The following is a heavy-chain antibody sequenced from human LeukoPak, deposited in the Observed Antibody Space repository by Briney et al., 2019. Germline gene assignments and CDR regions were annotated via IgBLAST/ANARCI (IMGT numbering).Heavy chain of an antibody. D-gene: IGHD5-12*01. CDR2: ISTYNGDT. Sequence: ASVKVSCKASGYTFTSYGITWVRQAPGQGLEWMGWISTYNGDTNYAQSLQGRVTMTTDTSTSTAYMELRSLRSHETAIYYCARGRGSTSRYWGQGTLVTVSS. CDR3: ARGRGSTSRY. J-gene: IGHJ4*02. V-gene: IGHV1-18*01. CDR1: GYTFTSYG.